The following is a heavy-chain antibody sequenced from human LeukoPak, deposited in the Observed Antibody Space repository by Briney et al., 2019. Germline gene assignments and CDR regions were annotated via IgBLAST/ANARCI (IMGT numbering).Heavy chain of an antibody. V-gene: IGHV4-4*07. CDR3: ARSGSGSYYIRH. CDR1: GGSISSYY. CDR2: IYTSGST. J-gene: IGHJ1*01. Sequence: SETLCLTCTVSGGSISSYYWSWIRQLAGKGLEWIGRIYTSGSTNYNPSLKSRVTMSVGTSKNQFSLKLSSVTAADTAVYYCARSGSGSYYIRHWGQGTLVTVSS. D-gene: IGHD3-10*01.